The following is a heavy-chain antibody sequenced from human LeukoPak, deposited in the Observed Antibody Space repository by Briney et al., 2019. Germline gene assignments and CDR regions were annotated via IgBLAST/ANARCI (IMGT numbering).Heavy chain of an antibody. V-gene: IGHV4-39*02. Sequence: SETLSLTCTVSGGSIGSSSYCWGWIRQSPGKGLEWIGSIYYSGNTYFNPSLQSRVTMSVDTSKNHFSLKLSSVTAADTAVYYCARGGFREFDSWGQGTLVIVSS. CDR1: GGSIGSSSYC. J-gene: IGHJ4*02. CDR3: ARGGFREFDS. D-gene: IGHD3-10*01. CDR2: IYYSGNT.